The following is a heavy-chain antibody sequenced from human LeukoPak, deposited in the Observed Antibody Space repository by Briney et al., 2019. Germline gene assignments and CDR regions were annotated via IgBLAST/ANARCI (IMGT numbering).Heavy chain of an antibody. Sequence: SETLSLTCTVSGGSISSYYWSWIRQPPGKGLEWIGYIYYSGSTNYNPSLKSRVTISVDSSKNQFSLKLSSVTAADTAVYYCAREGPTIVAGCAFDIWGQGTMVTVSS. J-gene: IGHJ3*02. V-gene: IGHV4-59*01. CDR2: IYYSGST. CDR3: AREGPTIVAGCAFDI. D-gene: IGHD6-19*01. CDR1: GGSISSYY.